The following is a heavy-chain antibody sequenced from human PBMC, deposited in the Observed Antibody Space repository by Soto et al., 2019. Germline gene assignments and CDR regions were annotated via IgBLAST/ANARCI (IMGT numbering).Heavy chain of an antibody. J-gene: IGHJ6*02. CDR3: ARFTGGSYNTYYFYYGMDV. V-gene: IGHV1-18*04. CDR2: ISATNGNT. Sequence: ASVKVSCKASGYTFTSYGIRWVRQAPGQGLDWMGWISATNGNTKYAQELQGRVTMTTDTSTSTAYMELRSLRSDDTAVYYCARFTGGSYNTYYFYYGMDVGCQGTTVTVS. D-gene: IGHD2-15*01. CDR1: GYTFTSYG.